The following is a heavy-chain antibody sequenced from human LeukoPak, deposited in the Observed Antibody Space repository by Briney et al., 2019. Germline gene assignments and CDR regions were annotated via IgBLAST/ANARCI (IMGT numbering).Heavy chain of an antibody. D-gene: IGHD2-8*01. V-gene: IGHV1-2*02. Sequence: GASVKVSCKASGYSFTGYYIHWVRQAPGQGLEWMGCINPKNGDTKYAQKFQGRVTMTRDTSISTAYMELSRLRSDDTAVYYCARDVDCTNGVCYPLPFDYWGQGTLVTVSS. CDR1: GYSFTGYY. J-gene: IGHJ4*02. CDR3: ARDVDCTNGVCYPLPFDY. CDR2: INPKNGDT.